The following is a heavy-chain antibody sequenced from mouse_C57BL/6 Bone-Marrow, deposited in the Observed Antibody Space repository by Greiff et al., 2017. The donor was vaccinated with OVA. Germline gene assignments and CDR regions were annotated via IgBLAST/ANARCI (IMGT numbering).Heavy chain of an antibody. J-gene: IGHJ2*01. CDR3: AREDITGTVYYFDY. V-gene: IGHV1-82*01. CDR1: GYAFSSSW. D-gene: IGHD4-1*01. CDR2: IYPGDGDT. Sequence: QVQLQQSGPELVKPGASVKISCKASGYAFSSSWMNWVKQRPGRGLEWIGRIYPGDGDTNYNGKFKGKATLTADKPSSTAYMQLSSLTSEDSAVYYCAREDITGTVYYFDYWGQGTTLTVSS.